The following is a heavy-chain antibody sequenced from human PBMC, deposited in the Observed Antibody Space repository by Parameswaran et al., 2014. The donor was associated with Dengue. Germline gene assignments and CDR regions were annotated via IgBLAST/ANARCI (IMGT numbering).Heavy chain of an antibody. J-gene: IGHJ6*02. CDR2: ISYDGSNK. D-gene: IGHD3-3*01. Sequence: WIRQPPGKGLEWVAVISYDGSNKYYADSVKGRFTISRDNSKNTLYLQMNSLRAEDTAVYYCAKDWGEWILGDYGMDVWGQGTTVTVSS. CDR3: AKDWGEWILGDYGMDV. V-gene: IGHV3-30*18.